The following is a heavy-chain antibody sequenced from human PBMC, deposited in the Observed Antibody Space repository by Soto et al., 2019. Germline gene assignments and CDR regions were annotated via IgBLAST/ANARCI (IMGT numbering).Heavy chain of an antibody. D-gene: IGHD2-15*01. Sequence: GGSLRLSCAASGFTFSNAWMNWVRQAPGKGLEWVGRIKSKTDGGTTDYAAPGKGRFTISRDDSKNTLYLQMNSLKTEDTAVYYCTTDIWVVAVYFDYWGQGTLVTVSS. CDR3: TTDIWVVAVYFDY. CDR2: IKSKTDGGTT. J-gene: IGHJ4*02. CDR1: GFTFSNAW. V-gene: IGHV3-15*07.